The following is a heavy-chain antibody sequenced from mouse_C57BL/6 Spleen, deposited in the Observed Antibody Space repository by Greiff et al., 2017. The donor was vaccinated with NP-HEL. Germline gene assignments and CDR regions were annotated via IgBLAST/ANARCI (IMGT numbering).Heavy chain of an antibody. CDR1: GYAFSSYW. CDR2: IYPGDGDT. Sequence: VQLQQSGAELVKPGASVKISCKASGYAFSSYWMNWVKQRPGKGLEWIGQIYPGDGDTNYNGKFKGKATLTADKSSSTAYMQLSSLTSEDSAVYFCASFITTVGYFDYWGQGTTLTVSS. V-gene: IGHV1-80*01. J-gene: IGHJ2*01. D-gene: IGHD1-1*01. CDR3: ASFITTVGYFDY.